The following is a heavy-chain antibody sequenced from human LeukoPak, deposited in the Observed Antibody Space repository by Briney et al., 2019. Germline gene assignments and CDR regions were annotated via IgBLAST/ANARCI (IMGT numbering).Heavy chain of an antibody. D-gene: IGHD2-15*01. V-gene: IGHV1-69*01. Sequence: SVKVSCKASGGTFISYAISWVRQAPGQGLEWMGGIIPIFGTANYAQKFQGRVTITADESTSTAYMELSSLRSEDTAVYYCARAAGRAATQNWFDPWGQGTLVTVSS. J-gene: IGHJ5*02. CDR1: GGTFISYA. CDR2: IIPIFGTA. CDR3: ARAAGRAATQNWFDP.